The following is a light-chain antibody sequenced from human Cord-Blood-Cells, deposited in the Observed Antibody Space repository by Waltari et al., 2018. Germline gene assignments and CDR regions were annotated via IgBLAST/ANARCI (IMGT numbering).Light chain of an antibody. J-gene: IGLJ1*01. CDR2: EVS. CDR3: CSYAGSSTYV. V-gene: IGLV2-23*02. Sequence: STLTQPPSVSGSPGQSITTSLTGPSSDFGSDNLVSRHHQHPGKAPNLMIYEVSKRPAGVSHRFSGSTSGNTASLTISGLHADDEADYYCCSYAGSSTYVVGTGTKVTVL. CDR1: SSDFGSDNL.